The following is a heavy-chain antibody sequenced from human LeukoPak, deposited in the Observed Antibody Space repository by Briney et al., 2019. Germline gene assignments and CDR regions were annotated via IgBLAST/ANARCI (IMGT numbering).Heavy chain of an antibody. Sequence: SETLSLTCTVSGGSISSYYWSWIRQPPGKGLEWIGYIYYSGSTNYNPSLKSRVTISVDTSKNQFSLKLSSVTAADTAVYYCARHYSSSWYVRYFDYWGQGTLVTVPS. CDR1: GGSISSYY. J-gene: IGHJ4*02. CDR2: IYYSGST. V-gene: IGHV4-59*08. D-gene: IGHD6-13*01. CDR3: ARHYSSSWYVRYFDY.